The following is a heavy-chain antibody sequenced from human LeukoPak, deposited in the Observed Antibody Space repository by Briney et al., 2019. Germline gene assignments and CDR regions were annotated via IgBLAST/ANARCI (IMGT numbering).Heavy chain of an antibody. V-gene: IGHV3-30*04. Sequence: GGSLRLSCAASGFTFSSYAMHWVRQAPGKGLEWVAVISYDGSNKYYADSVKGRFTISRDNSKNTLYLQMNSLRAEDTAVYYCAKDGMGPDFGDPIDYWGQGTLVTVSS. CDR3: AKDGMGPDFGDPIDY. CDR1: GFTFSSYA. J-gene: IGHJ4*02. CDR2: ISYDGSNK. D-gene: IGHD4-17*01.